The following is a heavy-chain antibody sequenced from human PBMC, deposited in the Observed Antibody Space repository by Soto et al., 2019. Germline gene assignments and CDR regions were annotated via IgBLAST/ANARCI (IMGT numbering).Heavy chain of an antibody. D-gene: IGHD2-15*01. Sequence: PGGSLRLSCAASGFTFSSYAMSWVRQAPGKGLEWVSAISGSGGSTYYADSVKGRFTISRDNSKNTLYLQMNSLRAEDTAVYYCAKDGHYPLDIVVVVAATFDYRGQGTLVTVSS. CDR1: GFTFSSYA. V-gene: IGHV3-23*01. CDR3: AKDGHYPLDIVVVVAATFDY. J-gene: IGHJ4*02. CDR2: ISGSGGST.